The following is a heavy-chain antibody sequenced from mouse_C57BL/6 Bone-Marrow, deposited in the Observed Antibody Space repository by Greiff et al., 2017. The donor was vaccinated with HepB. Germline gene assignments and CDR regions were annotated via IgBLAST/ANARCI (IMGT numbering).Heavy chain of an antibody. CDR2: IWNGGGT. D-gene: IGHD4-1*01. CDR3: ASQLTGYAMDY. J-gene: IGHJ4*01. Sequence: VQVVESGPGLVAPSQSLSITCTVSGFSLTSYAISWVRQPPGKGLEWLGVIWNGGGTNYNSALKSRLSISKDNSKSQVFLKMNSLQTDDTARYYCASQLTGYAMDYWGQGTSVTVSS. CDR1: GFSLTSYA. V-gene: IGHV2-9-1*01.